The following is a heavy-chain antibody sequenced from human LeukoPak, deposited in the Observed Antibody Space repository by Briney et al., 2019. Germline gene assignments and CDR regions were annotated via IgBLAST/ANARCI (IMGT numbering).Heavy chain of an antibody. V-gene: IGHV3-11*01. CDR3: ARDAQQLAYGDNWFDP. CDR1: GFTVSSNY. J-gene: IGHJ5*02. CDR2: ISSSGSTI. D-gene: IGHD6-13*01. Sequence: PGGSLRLSCAASGFTVSSNYMSWVRQAPGKGLEWVSYISSSGSTIYYADSVKGRFTISRDNAKNSLYLQMNSLRAEDTAVYYCARDAQQLAYGDNWFDPWGQGTLVTVSS.